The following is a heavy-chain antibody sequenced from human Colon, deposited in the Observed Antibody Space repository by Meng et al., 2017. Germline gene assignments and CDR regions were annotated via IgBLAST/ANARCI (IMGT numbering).Heavy chain of an antibody. CDR3: ARDRKHYGERGWFDP. CDR2: IYYSGST. V-gene: IGHV4-30-4*01. D-gene: IGHD4-17*01. Sequence: QGQLRESVPGPVQPCKTLCVPFTASGGSISSGDYYWSWIRQPPGKGLEWIGYIYYSGSTYSNASLKSRVTISIDRSKNQFSLKLSSVTAADTAVYYCARDRKHYGERGWFDPWGQGTLVTVSS. CDR1: GGSISSGDYY. J-gene: IGHJ5*02.